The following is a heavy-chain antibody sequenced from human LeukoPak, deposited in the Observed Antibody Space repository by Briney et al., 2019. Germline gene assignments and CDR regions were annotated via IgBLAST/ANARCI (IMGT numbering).Heavy chain of an antibody. Sequence: GGSLRLSCAASGFTVSSNYMTWVRQAPGKGLEWVSVIYSGGSTYYADSVKGRFTISRDNSKNTLYLQMNSLRAEDTAVYYCARDRPGGGSYYGLDYRGQGTLVTVSS. CDR1: GFTVSSNY. D-gene: IGHD1-26*01. CDR2: IYSGGST. V-gene: IGHV3-53*01. J-gene: IGHJ4*02. CDR3: ARDRPGGGSYYGLDY.